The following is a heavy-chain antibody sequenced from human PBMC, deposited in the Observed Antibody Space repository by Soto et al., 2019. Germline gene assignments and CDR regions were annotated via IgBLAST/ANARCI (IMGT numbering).Heavy chain of an antibody. CDR3: ARDPRRRGGEITIFGVVNYPNYYYYMDV. J-gene: IGHJ6*03. D-gene: IGHD3-3*01. CDR1: GFTFSSYW. V-gene: IGHV3-7*01. Sequence: HPGGSLRLSCAASGFTFSSYWMSWVRQAPGKGLEWVANIKQDGSEKYYVDSVKGRFTISRDNAKNSLYLQMNSLRAEDTAVYYCARDPRRRGGEITIFGVVNYPNYYYYMDVWGKGTTVTVSS. CDR2: IKQDGSEK.